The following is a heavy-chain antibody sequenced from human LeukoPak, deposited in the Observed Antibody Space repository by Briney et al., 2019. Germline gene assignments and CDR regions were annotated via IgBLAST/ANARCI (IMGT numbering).Heavy chain of an antibody. Sequence: GGSLRLSCAASGFTFSSYSMNWVRQAPGKGLEWVSSITTSSSSIYYADSVKGRFTISRDNAKNSLYLQVNSLRAEDTAVHYCARVKGTGFDYWGQGTLVTVSS. CDR3: ARVKGTGFDY. D-gene: IGHD7-27*01. CDR2: ITTSSSSI. CDR1: GFTFSSYS. J-gene: IGHJ4*02. V-gene: IGHV3-21*01.